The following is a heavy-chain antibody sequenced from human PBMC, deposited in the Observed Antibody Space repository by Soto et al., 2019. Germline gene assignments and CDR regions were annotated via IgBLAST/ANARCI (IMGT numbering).Heavy chain of an antibody. V-gene: IGHV1-18*01. J-gene: IGHJ5*02. CDR1: GYTFTSYG. Sequence: GASVKVSCKASGYTFTSYGISWVRQAPGQGLEWMGWISAYNGNTNYAQKLQGRVTMTTDTSTSTAYMELRSLRSDDTAVYYCARDTRRGDIVATIGLGPWGQGTLVTVSS. CDR2: ISAYNGNT. D-gene: IGHD5-12*01. CDR3: ARDTRRGDIVATIGLGP.